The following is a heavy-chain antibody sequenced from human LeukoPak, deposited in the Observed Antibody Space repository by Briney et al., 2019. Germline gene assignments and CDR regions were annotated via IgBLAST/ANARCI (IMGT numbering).Heavy chain of an antibody. CDR3: ARGSPGGGSGY. V-gene: IGHV3-21*01. J-gene: IGHJ4*02. D-gene: IGHD5-24*01. CDR2: ISSSSYI. Sequence: GGSLRLSCAASGFTFSSYSMNWVRQAPGNGLEWVSSISSSSYIYYADSVKGRFTISRDNAKNSLYLQMNSLRAEDTAVYYCARGSPGGGSGYWGQGTLVTVSS. CDR1: GFTFSSYS.